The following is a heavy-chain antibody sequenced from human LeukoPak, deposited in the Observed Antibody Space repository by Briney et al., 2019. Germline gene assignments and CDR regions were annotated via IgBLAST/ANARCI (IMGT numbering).Heavy chain of an antibody. D-gene: IGHD6-19*01. CDR3: ARSDAAVAAADY. V-gene: IGHV3-74*01. J-gene: IGHJ4*02. CDR1: GFTFSSYW. CDR2: INSDGSST. Sequence: PGGSLRLSCAASGFTFSSYWMHWVRQAPGKGLVWVSRINSDGSSTSYADSVKGRFTISRDNAKDTLYLQMNSLRAEDTAVYYCARSDAAVAAADYWGQGTLVTVSS.